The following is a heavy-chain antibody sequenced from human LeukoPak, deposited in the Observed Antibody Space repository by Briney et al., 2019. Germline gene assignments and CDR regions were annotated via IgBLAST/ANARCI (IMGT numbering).Heavy chain of an antibody. CDR1: GFTFSSYG. D-gene: IGHD3-22*01. V-gene: IGHV3-23*01. Sequence: GGSLRLSCAASGFTFSSYGMSWVRQAPGKGLEWVSAISGSGGSTYYADSVKGRFTISRDNSKNTLYLQMNSLRAEDTAVYHCARPTQYYDSSGYSNWGQGTLVTVSS. CDR3: ARPTQYYDSSGYSN. J-gene: IGHJ4*02. CDR2: ISGSGGST.